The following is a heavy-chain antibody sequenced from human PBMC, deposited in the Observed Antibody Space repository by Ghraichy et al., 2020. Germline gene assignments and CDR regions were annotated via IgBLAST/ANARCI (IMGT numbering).Heavy chain of an antibody. CDR2: INHSGST. CDR3: ARGVPLSWERTALDY. D-gene: IGHD3-16*01. Sequence: SETLSLTCAVYGGSFSGYYWSWIRQPPGKGLEWIGEINHSGSTNYNPSLKSRVTISVDTSKNQFSLKLSSVTAADTAVYYCARGVPLSWERTALDYWGQGTLVTVSS. CDR1: GGSFSGYY. V-gene: IGHV4-34*01. J-gene: IGHJ4*02.